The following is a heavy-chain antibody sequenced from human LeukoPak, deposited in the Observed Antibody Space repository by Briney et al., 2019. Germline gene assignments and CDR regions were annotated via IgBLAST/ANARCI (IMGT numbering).Heavy chain of an antibody. D-gene: IGHD2-2*01. CDR1: GDSISSYY. V-gene: IGHV4-4*07. CDR3: ARTACSSASCYPLYDGCVCPLAK. CDR2: IFTSGNT. Sequence: SETLSLTCTVSGDSISSYYWSWIRQPAGKGLEWIGRIFTSGNTNYNPSLKSRVPMSVDTSKNQFSLKLNSVTVADTAVYYCARTACSSASCYPLYDGCVCPLAKWGQGTLGTVSS. J-gene: IGHJ4*02.